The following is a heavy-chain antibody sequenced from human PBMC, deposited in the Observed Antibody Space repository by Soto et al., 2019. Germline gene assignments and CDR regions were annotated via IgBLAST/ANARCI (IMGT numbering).Heavy chain of an antibody. V-gene: IGHV4-59*01. J-gene: IGHJ4*02. CDR1: GGSISSYY. CDR2: IYYNGNT. D-gene: IGHD3-22*01. Sequence: PSETLSLTCTVSGGSISSYYWSWIRQPPGKGLEWIGYIYYNGNTNYNPSLKSRVTISVDTSKNQFSLKLSSVTAADTAVYYCARATYYYGSSGYLYYFDYWGQGALVTVS. CDR3: ARATYYYGSSGYLYYFDY.